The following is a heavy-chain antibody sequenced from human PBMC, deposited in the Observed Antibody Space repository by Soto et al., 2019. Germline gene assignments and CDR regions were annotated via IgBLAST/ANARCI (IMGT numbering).Heavy chain of an antibody. Sequence: GGSLRLSCAASGFTFSSYGMHWVRQAPGKGLEWVAVIWYDGSNKYYADSVKGRFTISRDNSKNTLYLQMNSLRAEDTAVYYCARDPGRDGYNYYFDYSDQGTLLTVSS. D-gene: IGHD5-12*01. CDR2: IWYDGSNK. J-gene: IGHJ4*02. CDR3: ARDPGRDGYNYYFDY. V-gene: IGHV3-33*01. CDR1: GFTFSSYG.